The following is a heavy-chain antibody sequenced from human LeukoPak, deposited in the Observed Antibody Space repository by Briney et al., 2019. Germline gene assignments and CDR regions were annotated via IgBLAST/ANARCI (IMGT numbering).Heavy chain of an antibody. J-gene: IGHJ4*02. CDR3: ARALGYSYGSAVDY. Sequence: GGSLRLSCAASGFIFINYNMNWVRQTPGKGLEWLSYISSSSGTIYYADSVKGRFTISVDNAKNSLYLQMNSLRAEDTAVYYCARALGYSYGSAVDYWGQGTLVTVSS. CDR1: GFIFINYN. V-gene: IGHV3-48*01. CDR2: ISSSSGTI. D-gene: IGHD5-18*01.